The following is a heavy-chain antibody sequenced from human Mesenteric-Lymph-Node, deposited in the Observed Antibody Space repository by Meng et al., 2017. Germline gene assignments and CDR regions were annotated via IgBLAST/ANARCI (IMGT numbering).Heavy chain of an antibody. CDR1: GFTFSSYA. D-gene: IGHD3-22*01. CDR2: ISGSGGST. Sequence: GGSLRLSCAASGFTFSSYAMSWVRQAPGKGLEWVSAISGSGGSTYYADSVKGRFTISRDNSKNTLYLQMNSLKTEDTAVYYCTTVNSSGDTTGSYLNYYYYYYGMDVWGQGTTVTVSS. J-gene: IGHJ6*02. CDR3: TTVNSSGDTTGSYLNYYYYYYGMDV. V-gene: IGHV3-23*01.